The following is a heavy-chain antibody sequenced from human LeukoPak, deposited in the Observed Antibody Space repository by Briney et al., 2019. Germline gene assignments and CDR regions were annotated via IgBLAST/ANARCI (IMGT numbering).Heavy chain of an antibody. CDR3: ARGRYCPNGVCPDYYYYMDV. CDR1: GASFSGYY. Sequence: SETLSLTCAVYGASFSGYYWSWIRQPPGKGLEWIGEINHSGSTNYNPSLKSRVTISVDTSKNQFSLKLSSVTAADTAVYYCARGRYCPNGVCPDYYYYMDVWGKGTTVTVSS. V-gene: IGHV4-34*01. CDR2: INHSGST. J-gene: IGHJ6*03. D-gene: IGHD2-8*01.